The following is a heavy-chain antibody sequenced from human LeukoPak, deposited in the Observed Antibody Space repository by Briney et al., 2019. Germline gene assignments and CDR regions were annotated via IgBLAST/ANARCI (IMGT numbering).Heavy chain of an antibody. V-gene: IGHV1-46*01. D-gene: IGHD6-19*01. J-gene: IGHJ4*02. Sequence: ASVKVSCKASGYTFTSYYMHWVRQAPGQGLEWMGIINPSGGSTSYAQKFQGRVTMTRDTSTSTVYMELSSLRSEDAAVFYCARSIAVADDYWGQGTLVTVSS. CDR1: GYTFTSYY. CDR2: INPSGGST. CDR3: ARSIAVADDY.